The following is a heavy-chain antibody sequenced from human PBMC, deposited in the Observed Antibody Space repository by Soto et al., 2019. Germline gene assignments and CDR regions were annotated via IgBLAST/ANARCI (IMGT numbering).Heavy chain of an antibody. D-gene: IGHD2-15*01. Sequence: QVQLLQSGAEAKKPGASVKVSCEASGYTFTSYPIHWVRQAPGQRLEWMGWINTGNGYTKYSQKFQARVTITRDTSASTSYMQLSSLRSEDTAVYYCARDRGGYCSGGSCSEAWFDPWGQGTLVTVSS. CDR1: GYTFTSYP. J-gene: IGHJ5*02. V-gene: IGHV1-3*04. CDR3: ARDRGGYCSGGSCSEAWFDP. CDR2: INTGNGYT.